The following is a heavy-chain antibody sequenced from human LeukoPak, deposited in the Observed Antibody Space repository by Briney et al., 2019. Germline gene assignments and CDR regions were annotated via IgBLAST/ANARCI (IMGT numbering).Heavy chain of an antibody. CDR3: AGSYSSSSLWYFDL. J-gene: IGHJ2*01. CDR2: ISSSSSYI. V-gene: IGHV3-21*01. CDR1: GFTFSSYS. D-gene: IGHD6-6*01. Sequence: GGSLRLSCAASGFTFSSYSMNWVRQTPGKGLEWVSSISSSSSYIYYADSVKGRFTISRDNAKNSLYLQMNSLRAEDTAVYYCAGSYSSSSLWYFDLWGRGTLVTVSS.